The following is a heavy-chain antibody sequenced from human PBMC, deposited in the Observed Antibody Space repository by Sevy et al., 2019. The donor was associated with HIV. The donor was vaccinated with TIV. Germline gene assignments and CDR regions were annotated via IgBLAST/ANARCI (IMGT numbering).Heavy chain of an antibody. Sequence: SETLSLTCAVHEGSFSGYYWNWIRQLPGKGLEWIGEINESGITYYNPSLKSRVTISVDTSKKQFSLKLNSVTAADTALYFCARSPPVVVVPGAPSWFDPWGQGTLVTVSS. CDR1: EGSFSGYY. D-gene: IGHD2-2*01. CDR2: INESGIT. CDR3: ARSPPVVVVPGAPSWFDP. J-gene: IGHJ5*02. V-gene: IGHV4-34*01.